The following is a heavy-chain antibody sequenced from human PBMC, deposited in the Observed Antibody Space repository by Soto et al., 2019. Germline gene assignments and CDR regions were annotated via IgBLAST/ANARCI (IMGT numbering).Heavy chain of an antibody. CDR2: IWYDGSNK. CDR3: ARTITFGGDDYGMDV. D-gene: IGHD3-16*01. Sequence: QVQLVESGGGVVQPGRSLGLACAASGFTFSSYGMHWVRQAPGKGLEWGAVIWYDGSNKYYADSVKGRFTISRDNSKNTLYLQMKSLRADDTAVYYCARTITFGGDDYGMDVWGQGTTVTVSS. V-gene: IGHV3-33*01. J-gene: IGHJ6*02. CDR1: GFTFSSYG.